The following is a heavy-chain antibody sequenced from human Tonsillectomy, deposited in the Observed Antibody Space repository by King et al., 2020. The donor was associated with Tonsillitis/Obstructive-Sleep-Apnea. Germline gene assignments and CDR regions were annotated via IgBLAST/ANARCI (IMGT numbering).Heavy chain of an antibody. V-gene: IGHV3-30*18. Sequence: VQLVESGGGVVQPGRSLRLSCAASGFTFSSYGMHWVRQAPGKGLEWVAVISYDGRKKNYADSVKGRLTISSDNSKNTLYLQMNSLRAEDTAVYYCAKGYYYDSSGLDYWGQGTLVTVSS. D-gene: IGHD3-22*01. CDR2: ISYDGRKK. CDR1: GFTFSSYG. J-gene: IGHJ4*02. CDR3: AKGYYYDSSGLDY.